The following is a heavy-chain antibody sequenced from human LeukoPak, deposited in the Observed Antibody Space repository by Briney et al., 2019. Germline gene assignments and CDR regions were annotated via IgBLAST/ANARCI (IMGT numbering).Heavy chain of an antibody. CDR3: ARVAVAARQTFDP. D-gene: IGHD6-6*01. V-gene: IGHV4-59*01. Sequence: PSETLSLTCTVSGGSISSYYWSWIRQPPGKGLEWIGYIYYSGSTNYNPSLKSRVTISVDTSKNQFSLKLSSVTAADTAVYYCARVAVAARQTFDPWGQGTLVTVSS. CDR2: IYYSGST. CDR1: GGSISSYY. J-gene: IGHJ5*02.